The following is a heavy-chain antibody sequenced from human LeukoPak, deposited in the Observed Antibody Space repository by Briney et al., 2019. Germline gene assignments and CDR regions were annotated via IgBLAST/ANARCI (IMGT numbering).Heavy chain of an antibody. D-gene: IGHD3-10*01. CDR2: ISLDGSTE. J-gene: IGHJ5*02. Sequence: PGGSLRLSRAASGFTFSSYAVHWVRQAPGKGLEWVSIISLDGSTEFYANSVKGRFTISRDTASNTMHLEMNNLRIEDTAVYYCMRDYMGWFDPWGQGSLVTVSS. V-gene: IGHV3-30-3*01. CDR3: MRDYMGWFDP. CDR1: GFTFSSYA.